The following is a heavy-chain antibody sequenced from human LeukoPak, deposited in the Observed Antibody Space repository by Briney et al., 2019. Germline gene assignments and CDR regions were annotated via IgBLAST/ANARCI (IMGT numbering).Heavy chain of an antibody. CDR3: ARAKSSYYYDSSGYDY. Sequence: PSETLSLTCTVSGGSISSYYWSWLRQPPGKGLEWVGYIYYSGSTNYNTSLKSRVTISVDTSKNQFSLKLSSVTAADTAVYYCARAKSSYYYDSSGYDYWGQGTLVTVSS. J-gene: IGHJ4*02. D-gene: IGHD3-22*01. CDR2: IYYSGST. CDR1: GGSISSYY. V-gene: IGHV4-59*01.